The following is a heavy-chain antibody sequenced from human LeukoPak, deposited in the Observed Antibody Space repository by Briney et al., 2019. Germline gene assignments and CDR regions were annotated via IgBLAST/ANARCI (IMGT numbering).Heavy chain of an antibody. V-gene: IGHV3-48*01. Sequence: GGSLRLSCAASGFTFSSYSMNWVRQAPGKGLEWVSYISSSSSTIYYADSVKGRFTISRDNSKNTLYLQMNSLRAEDTAVYYCAKDRSTTVTTFGSDYWGQGTLVTVSS. D-gene: IGHD4-17*01. J-gene: IGHJ4*02. CDR1: GFTFSSYS. CDR2: ISSSSSTI. CDR3: AKDRSTTVTTFGSDY.